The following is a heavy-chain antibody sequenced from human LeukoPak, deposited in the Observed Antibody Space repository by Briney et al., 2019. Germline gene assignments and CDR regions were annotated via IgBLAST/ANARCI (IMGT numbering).Heavy chain of an antibody. D-gene: IGHD3-22*01. Sequence: SETLSLTCTVSGGSISSSSYYWGWIRQPPGKGLEWIGSIYYSGSTYYNPSLKSRVTISVDTSKNQFSLKLSSVTAADTAVYYCARGWSNYYDSSGPGFDYWGQGTLVTVSS. V-gene: IGHV4-39*01. CDR1: GGSISSSSYY. CDR2: IYYSGST. J-gene: IGHJ4*02. CDR3: ARGWSNYYDSSGPGFDY.